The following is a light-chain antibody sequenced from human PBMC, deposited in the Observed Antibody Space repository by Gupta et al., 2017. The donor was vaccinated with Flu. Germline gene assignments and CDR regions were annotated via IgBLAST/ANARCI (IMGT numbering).Light chain of an antibody. CDR3: QAWESSSDHLWV. J-gene: IGLJ3*02. CDR2: DES. V-gene: IGLV3-21*03. Sequence: KTAKITCGGNNNGSKTGHWYQQKPGQAPVLVVYDESDRPAGIPERFSGSNSGNTATVTISRVEAGDEADYYCQAWESSSDHLWVFGGGTKLTVL. CDR1: NNGSKT.